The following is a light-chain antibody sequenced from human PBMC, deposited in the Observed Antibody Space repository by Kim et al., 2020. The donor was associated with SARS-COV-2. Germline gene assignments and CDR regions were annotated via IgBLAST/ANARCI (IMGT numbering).Light chain of an antibody. V-gene: IGLV1-44*01. CDR3: AAWDDSVNGEWV. CDR1: SSNIGTYA. CDR2: DDN. Sequence: QSVLTQPSSVSGAPGQGVHISCSRDSSNIGTYAVNWYQHIPGAAPKLLIYDDNRRPSGVPDRFSASKSGSSASLAISGLQSEDEADYFCAAWDDSVNGEWVFGGGTKVTVL. J-gene: IGLJ3*02.